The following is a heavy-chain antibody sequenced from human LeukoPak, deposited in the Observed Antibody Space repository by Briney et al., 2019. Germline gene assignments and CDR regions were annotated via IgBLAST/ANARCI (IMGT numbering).Heavy chain of an antibody. CDR1: GFTFSNYA. D-gene: IGHD6-19*01. J-gene: IGHJ3*02. CDR2: IRYDGGNE. Sequence: GGSLRLSCAASGFTFSNYAMHWVRQAPGKGLEWVAFIRYDGGNEYYADSVKGRFTISRDNSKNTLYLQMNSLRAEDTAVYYCASDHGIPLAGPLLNIGGRGTLVTVSS. CDR3: ASDHGIPLAGPLLNI. V-gene: IGHV3-30*02.